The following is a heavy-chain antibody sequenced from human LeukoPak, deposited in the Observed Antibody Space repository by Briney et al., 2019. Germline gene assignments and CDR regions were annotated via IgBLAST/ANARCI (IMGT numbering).Heavy chain of an antibody. D-gene: IGHD3-22*01. CDR2: IIPIFGTA. CDR1: GGTFSSYA. V-gene: IGHV1-69*13. J-gene: IGHJ4*02. Sequence: SVTVSCKASGGTFSSYAISWVRQAPGQGLEWMGGIIPIFGTANYAQKFQGRVTITADESTSTAYMELSSLRSEDTAVYYCARGVGISLRWLPDNWGQGTLVTVSS. CDR3: ARGVGISLRWLPDN.